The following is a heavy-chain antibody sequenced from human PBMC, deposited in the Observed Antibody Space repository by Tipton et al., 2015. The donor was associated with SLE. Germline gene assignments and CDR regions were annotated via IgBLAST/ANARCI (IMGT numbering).Heavy chain of an antibody. CDR1: GFTFSSYA. Sequence: SLRLSCAASGFTFSSYAMSWVRQAPGKGLEWVSAISGSGGSTYYADSVKGRFTISRDNSKNTLYLQMNSLRAEDTAVYYCARESIVVVPAASTYYYYGMDVWGQGTTVTVSS. V-gene: IGHV3-23*01. CDR3: ARESIVVVPAASTYYYYGMDV. J-gene: IGHJ6*02. D-gene: IGHD2-2*01. CDR2: ISGSGGST.